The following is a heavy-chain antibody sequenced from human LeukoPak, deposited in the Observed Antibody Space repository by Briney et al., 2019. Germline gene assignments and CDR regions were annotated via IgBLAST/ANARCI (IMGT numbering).Heavy chain of an antibody. CDR1: GFTFSSYG. CDR2: ISGSGGST. CDR3: AMDFYDDYAASADWFDP. V-gene: IGHV3-23*01. J-gene: IGHJ5*02. Sequence: GGTLRLSCAASGFTFSSYGMSWVRQAPGKGLEWVSAISGSGGSTYYADSVKGRFTISRDNSKNTLYLQMNSLRAEDTAVYYCAMDFYDDYAASADWFDPWGQGTLVTVSS. D-gene: IGHD4-17*01.